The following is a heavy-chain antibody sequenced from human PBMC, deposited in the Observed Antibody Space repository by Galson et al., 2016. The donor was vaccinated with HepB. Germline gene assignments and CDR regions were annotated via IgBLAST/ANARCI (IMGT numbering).Heavy chain of an antibody. CDR2: ISYDGRTK. V-gene: IGHV3-30*18. J-gene: IGHJ4*02. CDR1: GFTFSSYG. Sequence: SLRLSCAASGFTFSSYGMHWVRQAPGKGLEWVAVISYDGRTKYYADSVKGRFTISRDNSKNTLYLQMNSLRAEDTAVYYCAKDPGRRITVFGVVTSGGALDYWGQGALVTVSS. D-gene: IGHD3-3*01. CDR3: AKDPGRRITVFGVVTSGGALDY.